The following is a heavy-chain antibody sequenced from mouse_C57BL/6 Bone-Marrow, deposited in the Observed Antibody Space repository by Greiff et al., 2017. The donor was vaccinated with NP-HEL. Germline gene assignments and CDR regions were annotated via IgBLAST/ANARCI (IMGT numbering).Heavy chain of an antibody. Sequence: EVHLVESGPGLVKPSQSLSLTCSVTGYSITSGYYWNWIRQFPGNKLEWMGYISYDGSNNYNPSLKNRISITRDTYKNQFFLKLNSVTTEDTATYYCARHGSRGYWGQGTTLTVSS. V-gene: IGHV3-6*01. CDR2: ISYDGSN. J-gene: IGHJ2*01. CDR3: ARHGSRGY. CDR1: GYSITSGYY. D-gene: IGHD1-1*01.